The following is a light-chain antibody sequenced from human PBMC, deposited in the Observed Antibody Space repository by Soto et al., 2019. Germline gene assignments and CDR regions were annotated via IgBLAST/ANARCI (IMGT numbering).Light chain of an antibody. V-gene: IGKV3-20*01. CDR2: GTS. CDR3: HQYGHAPRT. Sequence: EIVLTQSPGTLSLSPGERTTLSCRARQNVNPPYLAWYQQKPVQVPRLLMYGTSSRASGIPDRFSGSGSGTVFTLTINILEPEDFAVYFCHQYGHAPRTFGQGTKVDIK. J-gene: IGKJ1*01. CDR1: QNVNPPY.